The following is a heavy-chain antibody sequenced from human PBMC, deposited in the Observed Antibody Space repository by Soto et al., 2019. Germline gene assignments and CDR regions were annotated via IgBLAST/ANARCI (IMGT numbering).Heavy chain of an antibody. V-gene: IGHV1-24*01. D-gene: IGHD3-22*01. J-gene: IGHJ5*02. Sequence: ASVKVSCKVSGYTLTELSMHWVRQAPGKGLEWMGGFDPEDGETIYAQKFQGRVTMTEDTSTDTAYMELSSLRSEDTAVYYCATVPPGWLLTNWFDPWGQGTLVTVSS. CDR3: ATVPPGWLLTNWFDP. CDR2: FDPEDGET. CDR1: GYTLTELS.